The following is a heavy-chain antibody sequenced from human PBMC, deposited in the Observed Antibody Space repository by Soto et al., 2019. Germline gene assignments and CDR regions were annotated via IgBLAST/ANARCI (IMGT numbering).Heavy chain of an antibody. CDR2: ISAYNGNT. CDR3: ARETLGYCSGGSCSQFYYYGMDV. CDR1: GYTFTSYG. V-gene: IGHV1-18*01. J-gene: IGHJ6*02. Sequence: ASVKVSCKASGYTFTSYGISWVRQAPGQGLEWMGWISAYNGNTNYAQKLQGRVTMTTDTSTSTAYMELRSLRSDDTAVYYCARETLGYCSGGSCSQFYYYGMDVWGQGTTDTVSS. D-gene: IGHD2-15*01.